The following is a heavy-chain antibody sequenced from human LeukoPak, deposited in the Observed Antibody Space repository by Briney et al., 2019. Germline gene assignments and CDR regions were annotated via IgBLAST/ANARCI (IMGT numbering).Heavy chain of an antibody. V-gene: IGHV3-48*01. Sequence: GGSLRLSCAGSGFTFSSYSMNWVRQAPGKGLEWVSYISSSSSIIDSADSVKGRFTISRDNAKNSLYLQMNGLRAEDTAVYYCARARGYSYGYSDYWGQGTLVTVSS. CDR3: ARARGYSYGYSDY. CDR1: GFTFSSYS. J-gene: IGHJ4*02. D-gene: IGHD5-18*01. CDR2: ISSSSSII.